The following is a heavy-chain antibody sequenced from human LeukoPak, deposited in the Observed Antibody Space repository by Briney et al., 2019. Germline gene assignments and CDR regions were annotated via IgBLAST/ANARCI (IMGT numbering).Heavy chain of an antibody. D-gene: IGHD3-10*01. Sequence: PSETLSLTCTVSGGSISSGSYYWSWIRQPAGKGLEWIGRIYTSGSTNYNPSLKSRVTISVDTSKNQFSLKLSSVTAADTAVYYCARDRGYGSGSYKVNYFDYWGQGTLVTVSS. V-gene: IGHV4-61*02. CDR1: GGSISSGSYY. CDR3: ARDRGYGSGSYKVNYFDY. J-gene: IGHJ4*02. CDR2: IYTSGST.